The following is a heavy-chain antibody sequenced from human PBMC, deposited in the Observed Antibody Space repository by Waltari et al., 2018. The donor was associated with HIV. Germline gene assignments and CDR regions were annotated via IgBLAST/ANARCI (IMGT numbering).Heavy chain of an antibody. CDR3: TRFVPGSYFDY. CDR1: GFTFGDYA. D-gene: IGHD2-21*01. V-gene: IGHV3-49*03. CDR2: IRSKADGGTI. J-gene: IGHJ4*02. Sequence: EVQLVESGGGLVQPGRSLRLSCTASGFTFGDYAMSWFRQAPGKGLEWVGFIRSKADGGTIEYAASVKGRFTISRDDSKSIAYLQMNSLKTEDTAVYYCTRFVPGSYFDYWGQGTLVTVSS.